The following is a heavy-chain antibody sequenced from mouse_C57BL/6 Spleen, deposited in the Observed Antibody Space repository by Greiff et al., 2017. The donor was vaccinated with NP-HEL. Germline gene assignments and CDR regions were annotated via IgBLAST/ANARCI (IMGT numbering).Heavy chain of an antibody. J-gene: IGHJ4*01. Sequence: EVQVVESGGDLVKPGGSLKLSCAASGFTFSSYGMSWVRQTPDKRLEWVATISRGGSYTYYPDSVKGRFTLSRDNAKNTLYRQMSSLKSEDTAMYYCARQVTTVVEGYAMDYWGQGTSVTVSS. CDR2: ISRGGSYT. V-gene: IGHV5-6*01. D-gene: IGHD1-1*01. CDR3: ARQVTTVVEGYAMDY. CDR1: GFTFSSYG.